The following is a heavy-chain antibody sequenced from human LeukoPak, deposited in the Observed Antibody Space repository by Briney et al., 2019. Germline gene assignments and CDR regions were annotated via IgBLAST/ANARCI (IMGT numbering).Heavy chain of an antibody. J-gene: IGHJ4*02. Sequence: GGSLRLSCAASGFTFSSYWVHWVRQAPGKGLVWVSRINSDGSSITYADSVKGRFTISRDNAKNTLYLQMNSLRVEDTAVYYCARDGRVSGYDFDCWGQGTLVTVSS. CDR3: ARDGRVSGYDFDC. CDR1: GFTFSSYW. V-gene: IGHV3-74*03. CDR2: INSDGSSI. D-gene: IGHD5-12*01.